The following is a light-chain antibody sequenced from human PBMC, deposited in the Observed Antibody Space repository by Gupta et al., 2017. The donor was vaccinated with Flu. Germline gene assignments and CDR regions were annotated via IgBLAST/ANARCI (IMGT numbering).Light chain of an antibody. CDR3: SSYTSSSIV. V-gene: IGLV2-14*01. CDR1: SSDVGGYNY. CDR2: EVS. Sequence: GTSSDVGGYNYVSWYQQHPGKAPKLMIYEVSNRPSGVSNRFSGSKSGNTASLTISVLQAEDEADYYCSSYTSSSIVFGTGTKVTVL. J-gene: IGLJ1*01.